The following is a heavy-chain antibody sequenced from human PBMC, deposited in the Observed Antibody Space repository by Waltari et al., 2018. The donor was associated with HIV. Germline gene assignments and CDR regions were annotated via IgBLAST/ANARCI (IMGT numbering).Heavy chain of an antibody. D-gene: IGHD3-10*01. CDR2: ISSSSSTI. V-gene: IGHV3-48*04. Sequence: EVQLVESGGGLVQPGGSLRLSCAASGFTFSSYSMNWVRQAPGKGLEWVSYISSSSSTIYYADSVKGRFTISRDNAKNSLYLQMNSLRAEDTAVYYCVRFGELLQPTPYYYYYYGMDVWGQGTTVTVSS. CDR1: GFTFSSYS. J-gene: IGHJ6*02. CDR3: VRFGELLQPTPYYYYYYGMDV.